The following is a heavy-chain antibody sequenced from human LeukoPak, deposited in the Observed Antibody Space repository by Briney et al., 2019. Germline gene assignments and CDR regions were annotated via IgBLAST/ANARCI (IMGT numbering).Heavy chain of an antibody. CDR1: GFAFSSHA. J-gene: IGHJ4*02. V-gene: IGHV3-23*01. D-gene: IGHD3-3*01. Sequence: GGSLRLSCSASGFAFSSHAMTWVRQAPGKGLEWVSAIGGSGGSTYYTDSVKGPFTIFRDNSKNTLYLQMNSLRADDTAVYYCARDPGVVAFHYFDYWGQGTLVAVSS. CDR3: ARDPGVVAFHYFDY. CDR2: IGGSGGST.